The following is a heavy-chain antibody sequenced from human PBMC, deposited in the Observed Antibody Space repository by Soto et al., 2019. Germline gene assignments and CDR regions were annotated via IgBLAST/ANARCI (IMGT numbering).Heavy chain of an antibody. CDR2: ISGSGGRT. J-gene: IGHJ6*03. Sequence: GGSLRLSCAASGFTFSSYAMSWVRRAPGKGLEWVSAISGSGGRTYYADSVKGRFTISRDNPKNTVYLQMNSLRAEDTAEYYCAKSPGGYSGYEYYYYMDVWGKGTTVTVSS. CDR3: AKSPGGYSGYEYYYYMDV. V-gene: IGHV3-23*01. D-gene: IGHD5-12*01. CDR1: GFTFSSYA.